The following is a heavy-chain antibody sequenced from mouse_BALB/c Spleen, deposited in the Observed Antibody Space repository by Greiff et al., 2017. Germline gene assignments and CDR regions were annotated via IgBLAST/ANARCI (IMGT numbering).Heavy chain of an antibody. Sequence: QVQLKQSGPELVKPGASVRISCKASGYTFTSYYIHWVKQRPGQGLEWIGWIYPGNVNTKYNEKFKGKATLTADKSSSTAYMQLSSLTSEDSAVYFCARHPDGWYFDVWGAGTTVTVSS. CDR2: IYPGNVNT. J-gene: IGHJ1*01. CDR1: GYTFTSYY. V-gene: IGHV1S56*01. CDR3: ARHPDGWYFDV.